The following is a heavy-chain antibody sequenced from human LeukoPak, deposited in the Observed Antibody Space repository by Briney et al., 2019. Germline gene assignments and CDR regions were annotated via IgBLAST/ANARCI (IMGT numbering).Heavy chain of an antibody. V-gene: IGHV4-59*01. Sequence: SETLSLTCTVSGGSISSYYWSWIRQPPGKGLEWIGYIYYSGNTNYNPPLKSRVTISVDTSRNQFSLKVTSVTAADTAVYYCARLQGQWLLHDYWGQGTLVTVSS. D-gene: IGHD6-19*01. CDR3: ARLQGQWLLHDY. CDR2: IYYSGNT. J-gene: IGHJ4*02. CDR1: GGSISSYY.